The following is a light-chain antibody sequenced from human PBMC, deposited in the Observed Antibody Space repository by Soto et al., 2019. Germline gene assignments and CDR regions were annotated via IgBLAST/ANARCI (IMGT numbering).Light chain of an antibody. J-gene: IGKJ4*01. CDR2: AAS. Sequence: DIQITQSPSTLSASVGDRVTIACRASQSFTDWLAWYQQKPGEAPKLLIVAASTLQSGVPSRFSGSGSGTDFTLTISSLQAEDFATYYCQQLSTYPSTFGGGTKVDIK. CDR3: QQLSTYPST. V-gene: IGKV1-5*01. CDR1: QSFTDW.